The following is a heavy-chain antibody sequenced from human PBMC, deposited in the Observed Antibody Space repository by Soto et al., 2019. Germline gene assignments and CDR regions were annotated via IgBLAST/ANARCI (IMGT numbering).Heavy chain of an antibody. D-gene: IGHD5-18*01. CDR1: GRSISSGCYY. V-gene: IGHV4-31*03. Sequence: SETLSLTCTVSGRSISSGCYYWSWIRQHPGKGLEWIGYIYYSGSTYYNPSLKSRVTTSVDTSKNQFSLKLSSVTAADTAVYYCARVHPAMARQGFDYWGQRTLVTVPS. J-gene: IGHJ4*02. CDR3: ARVHPAMARQGFDY. CDR2: IYYSGST.